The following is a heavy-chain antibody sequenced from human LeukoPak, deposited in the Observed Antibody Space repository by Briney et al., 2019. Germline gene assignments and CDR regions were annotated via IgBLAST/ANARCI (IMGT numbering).Heavy chain of an antibody. J-gene: IGHJ4*02. V-gene: IGHV1-2*02. CDR3: ASVTWSDKFSDFDY. CDR2: IYPNNGGT. Sequence: ASAKVSCKASGYTFTGYHIHWVRQAPGQGLEWMGWIYPNNGGTKYAQKFQDRVTMTRDTSITTAYMELSRLRSDDTAVYYCASVTWSDKFSDFDYWGEGTLVTVSS. D-gene: IGHD3-3*01. CDR1: GYTFTGYH.